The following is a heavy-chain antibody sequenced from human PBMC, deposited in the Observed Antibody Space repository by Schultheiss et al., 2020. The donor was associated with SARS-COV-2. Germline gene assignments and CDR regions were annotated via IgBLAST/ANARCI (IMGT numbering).Heavy chain of an antibody. J-gene: IGHJ5*02. D-gene: IGHD2-2*01. V-gene: IGHV4-59*01. CDR3: ARMLGYCSTTSCLTRFDP. CDR1: GGSISSYY. CDR2: IYYSGST. Sequence: SETLSLTCTVSGGSISSYYWSWIRQPPGKGLEWIGYIYYSGSTNYNPPLKSRVTISVDTSKNQFSLKLSSVTAADTAVYYCARMLGYCSTTSCLTRFDPWAREPWSPSPQ.